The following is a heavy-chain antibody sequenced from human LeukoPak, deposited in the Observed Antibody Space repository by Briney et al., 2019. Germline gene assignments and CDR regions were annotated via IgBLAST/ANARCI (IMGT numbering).Heavy chain of an antibody. CDR3: ARVYYDSSGSAAGLDY. D-gene: IGHD3-22*01. CDR1: GGSFSGYY. V-gene: IGHV4-34*01. Sequence: SETLSLTCAVYGGSFSGYYWSWIRQPPGKGLEWIGEINHCGSTNYNPSLKSRVTISVDTSKNQFSLKLSSVTAADTAVYYCARVYYDSSGSAAGLDYWGQGTLVTVSS. J-gene: IGHJ4*02. CDR2: INHCGST.